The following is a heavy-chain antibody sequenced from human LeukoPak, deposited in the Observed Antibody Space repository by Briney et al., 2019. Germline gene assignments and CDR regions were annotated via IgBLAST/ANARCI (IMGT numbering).Heavy chain of an antibody. D-gene: IGHD3-22*01. J-gene: IGHJ4*02. CDR3: ARGPGPYYYDSSGYPYY. Sequence: SETLSLTCTVSGGSISSGGYYWSWIRQHPGKGLEWIGYIYYSGSTYYNPSLKSRVTISVDTSKNQFPLKLSSVTAADTAVYYCARGPGPYYYDSSGYPYYWGQGTLVTVSS. V-gene: IGHV4-31*03. CDR1: GGSISSGGYY. CDR2: IYYSGST.